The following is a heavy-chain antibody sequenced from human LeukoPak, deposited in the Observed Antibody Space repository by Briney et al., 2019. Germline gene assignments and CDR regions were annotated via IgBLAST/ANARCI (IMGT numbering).Heavy chain of an antibody. CDR2: ISYSANT. D-gene: IGHD6-19*01. J-gene: IGHJ5*01. V-gene: IGHV4-34*01. CDR1: GGSFSGYY. CDR3: ARRVAVAGGWFDS. Sequence: SETLSLTCAVYGGSFSGYYWSWIRQPPGKGLEWIGSISYSANTYYNPSLKSRVTISVDASKNQFSLKLNSVTAADTAVYYCARRVAVAGGWFDSWGQGTLVTVSS.